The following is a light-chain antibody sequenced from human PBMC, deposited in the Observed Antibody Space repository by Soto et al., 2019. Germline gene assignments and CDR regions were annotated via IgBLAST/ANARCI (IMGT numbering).Light chain of an antibody. Sequence: QSVLTQPPSVSGAPGQRVTISCTGSRSNIGAGYDVHWYQQLPGTAPKLLIYGNSNRPSGVPDRFSGSKSGTSASLAITGLRAEDEADYYCQSYDSSRSGWVFGGGTKVTVL. V-gene: IGLV1-40*01. CDR3: QSYDSSRSGWV. J-gene: IGLJ3*02. CDR1: RSNIGAGYD. CDR2: GNS.